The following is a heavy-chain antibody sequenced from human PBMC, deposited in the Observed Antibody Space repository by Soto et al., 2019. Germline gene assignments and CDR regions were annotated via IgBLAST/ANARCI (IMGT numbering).Heavy chain of an antibody. CDR3: ARDKGALYCSGGSCYAYYFDY. Sequence: SSLKVSCKSSGGTFSSYTISWVRQAPGQGLEWMGRIIPILGIANYAQKFQGRVTITADKSTSTAYMELSSLRSEDTAVYYCARDKGALYCSGGSCYAYYFDYWG. V-gene: IGHV1-69*04. D-gene: IGHD2-15*01. CDR1: GGTFSSYT. CDR2: IIPILGIA. J-gene: IGHJ4*01.